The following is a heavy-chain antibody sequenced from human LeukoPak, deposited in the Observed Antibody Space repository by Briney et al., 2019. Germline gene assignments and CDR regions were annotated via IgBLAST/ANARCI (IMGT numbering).Heavy chain of an antibody. CDR2: IYYSGST. J-gene: IGHJ5*02. CDR3: VKSSGSRFGP. CDR1: GGSISSSSYY. Sequence: SETLSLTCTVSGGSISSSSYYWGWIRQPPGKGLEWIGSIYYSGSTYYNPSLKSRVTISVDTSKNQFSLKLTSVTAADTAIYYCVKSSGSRFGPWGQGTLVTVSS. V-gene: IGHV4-39*07. D-gene: IGHD3-22*01.